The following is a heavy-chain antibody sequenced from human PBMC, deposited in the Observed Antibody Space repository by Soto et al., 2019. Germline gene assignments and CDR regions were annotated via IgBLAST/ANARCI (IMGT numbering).Heavy chain of an antibody. D-gene: IGHD2-15*01. V-gene: IGHV4-31*03. Sequence: SETLSLTCTVSGGSISSGGYYWSWIRQHPGKGLEWIGYIYCSGSTYYNPSLKSRVTISVDTSKNQFSLKLSSVTAADTAAYYCARRKRYCRGRSCYRHFDCWGQGNLVIFSS. CDR2: IYCSGST. J-gene: IGHJ4*02. CDR3: ARRKRYCRGRSCYRHFDC. CDR1: GGSISSGGYY.